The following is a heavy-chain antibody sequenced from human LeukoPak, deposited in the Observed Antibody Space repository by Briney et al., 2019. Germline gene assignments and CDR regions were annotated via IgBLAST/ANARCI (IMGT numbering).Heavy chain of an antibody. CDR1: GFTFSSYA. CDR3: ARDHRAYDSSGYYYY. CDR2: ISYDGSNK. V-gene: IGHV3-30-3*01. J-gene: IGHJ4*02. Sequence: PGGSLRLSCAASGFTFSSYAMHWVRQAPGKGLEWVAVISYDGSNKYYADSVKGRFTISRDNSKNTLYLQMNSLRAKDTAVYYCARDHRAYDSSGYYYYWGQGTLVTVSS. D-gene: IGHD3-22*01.